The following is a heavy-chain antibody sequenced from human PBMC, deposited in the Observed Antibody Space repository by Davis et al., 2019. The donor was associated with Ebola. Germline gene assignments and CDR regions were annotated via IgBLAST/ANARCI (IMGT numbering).Heavy chain of an antibody. D-gene: IGHD3-10*01. Sequence: ASVKVSCKASGYTFSSYFMHWVRQAPEQGLEWMGIINPSGGTTTYAQRLQGRVTMTRDTSTSTVYMELSSLRSEDTAVYYCATSGRWQQSTFDHWGQGTLVTVSS. V-gene: IGHV1-46*04. J-gene: IGHJ4*02. CDR1: GYTFSSYF. CDR2: INPSGGTT. CDR3: ATSGRWQQSTFDH.